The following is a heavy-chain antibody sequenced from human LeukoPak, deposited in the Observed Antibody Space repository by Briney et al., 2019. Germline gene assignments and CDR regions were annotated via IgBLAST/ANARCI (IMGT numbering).Heavy chain of an antibody. J-gene: IGHJ5*02. Sequence: TPSETLSLTCTVSGGSISSYYWSWIRQPPGKGLEWIGYIYYSGSTNHNPSLKSRVTISVDRSKNQFSLKLSSVTAADTAVYYCARGRGYNWFDPWGQGTLVTVSS. CDR3: ARGRGYNWFDP. V-gene: IGHV4-59*12. CDR1: GGSISSYY. CDR2: IYYSGST.